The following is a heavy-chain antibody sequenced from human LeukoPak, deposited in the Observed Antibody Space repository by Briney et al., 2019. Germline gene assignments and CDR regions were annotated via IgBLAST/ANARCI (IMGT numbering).Heavy chain of an antibody. D-gene: IGHD3-3*01. CDR3: ASSYDFWSGYHDY. CDR1: GFTFSDYG. J-gene: IGHJ4*02. V-gene: IGHV3-30*03. Sequence: PGGSLRLSCAASGFTFSDYGMHWVRQAPGKGLEWVAVISYDGSNKYYADSVKGRFTISRDNSKNTLYLQMNSLRAEDTAVYYCASSYDFWSGYHDYWGQGTLVTVSS. CDR2: ISYDGSNK.